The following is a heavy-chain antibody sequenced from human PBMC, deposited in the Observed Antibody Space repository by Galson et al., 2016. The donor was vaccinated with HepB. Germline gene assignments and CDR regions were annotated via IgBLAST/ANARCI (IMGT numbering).Heavy chain of an antibody. Sequence: SLRLSCAASRFTFSNYGMHWIRQAPGKGLEWVAVMSHDGSHIFYVDSVKGRFSISRDNSKNTLYLQMNSLRAEDTAVYYCASLRFKGFDLWGRGTLVTVSS. J-gene: IGHJ2*01. V-gene: IGHV3-30*03. CDR3: ASLRFKGFDL. CDR2: MSHDGSHI. CDR1: RFTFSNYG. D-gene: IGHD3-3*01.